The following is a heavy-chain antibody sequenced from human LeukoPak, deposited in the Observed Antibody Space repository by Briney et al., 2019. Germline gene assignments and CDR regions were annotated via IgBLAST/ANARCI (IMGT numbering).Heavy chain of an antibody. CDR3: ATHISTGQNAFDI. CDR2: IKQDGSKK. CDR1: GFPFSSYW. V-gene: IGHV3-7*01. Sequence: HPGGSLRLSCVASGFPFSSYWMTWVRQAPGKGLEWVANIKQDGSKKSYVDSVKGRFTISRDNAKNSLYLQMNSLRAEDTAVYYCATHISTGQNAFDIWGQGTMVTVSS. D-gene: IGHD2/OR15-2a*01. J-gene: IGHJ3*02.